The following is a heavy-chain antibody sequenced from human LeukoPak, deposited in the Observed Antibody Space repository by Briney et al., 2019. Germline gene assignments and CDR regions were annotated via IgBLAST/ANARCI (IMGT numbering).Heavy chain of an antibody. CDR2: ISYDGSTK. CDR3: AKESGSRSYGAYFPH. D-gene: IGHD6-13*01. Sequence: PGGSLRLSCAASGFTFSSHGMQWVRQAPGKGLAWVAVISYDGSTKYYADSVKGRFTISRDNSKSTLYLQMNSLRAEDTAVYYCAKESGSRSYGAYFPHWGQGTLVTVSS. V-gene: IGHV3-30*18. J-gene: IGHJ1*01. CDR1: GFTFSSHG.